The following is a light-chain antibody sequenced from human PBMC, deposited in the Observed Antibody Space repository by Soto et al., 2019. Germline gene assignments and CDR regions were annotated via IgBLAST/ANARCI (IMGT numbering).Light chain of an antibody. V-gene: IGKV2-24*01. J-gene: IGKJ1*01. Sequence: DIVMTQTPLSEPVTLGQPASISCRSSQSLVHSDGSTYLSWLQQRPGQPPRLLIYKISNRLSGVPDRFSGSGAGTYFTLRISRVEAEDVGIYYCMQATQFPWTFGHGTSVEIK. CDR2: KIS. CDR3: MQATQFPWT. CDR1: QSLVHSDGSTY.